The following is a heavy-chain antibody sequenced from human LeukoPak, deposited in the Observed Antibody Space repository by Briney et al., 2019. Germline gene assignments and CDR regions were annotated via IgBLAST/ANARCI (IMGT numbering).Heavy chain of an antibody. Sequence: GGSLRHSCAASGFIFNSYGMEWVRQAPGKGLEWVAAIWYEGNNKDHADSVKGRFTISRDNSKNMVYLQMSSLRVEDTAVYYCAQKTAYDILTGYSNYYYGLDVWGPGATVTVSS. CDR2: IWYEGNNK. D-gene: IGHD3-9*01. V-gene: IGHV3-33*01. CDR1: GFIFNSYG. J-gene: IGHJ6*02. CDR3: AQKTAYDILTGYSNYYYGLDV.